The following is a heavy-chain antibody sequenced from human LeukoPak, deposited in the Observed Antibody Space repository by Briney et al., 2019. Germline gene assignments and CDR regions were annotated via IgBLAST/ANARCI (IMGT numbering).Heavy chain of an antibody. J-gene: IGHJ6*03. V-gene: IGHV1-2*02. CDR2: INPNSGGT. D-gene: IGHD2-2*01. CDR1: GYTFTGYY. CDR3: ARGGLVRYQLLHTSYYYYYYMDV. Sequence: ASVKVSCKASGYTFTGYYMHWVRQAPGQGLEWMGWINPNSGGTNYAQKFQGRVTMTRDTSISTAYMELSRLRSDDTAVYYCARGGLVRYQLLHTSYYYYYYMDVWGKGTTVTVSS.